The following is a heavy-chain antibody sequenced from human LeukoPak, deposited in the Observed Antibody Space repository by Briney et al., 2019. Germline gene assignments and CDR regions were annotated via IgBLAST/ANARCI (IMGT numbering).Heavy chain of an antibody. J-gene: IGHJ4*02. CDR3: PRDSGTGGIFDY. D-gene: IGHD3-16*01. V-gene: IGHV3-7*01. Sequence: GGSLRLSCAASGFAFSNSWMTWVRQAPGKGLEWVANINHDGSEKYYVDSMKGRFTISRDSVKNSLYLQVNSLRAADTAVYYCPRDSGTGGIFDYWGQGTLVTVSS. CDR1: GFAFSNSW. CDR2: INHDGSEK.